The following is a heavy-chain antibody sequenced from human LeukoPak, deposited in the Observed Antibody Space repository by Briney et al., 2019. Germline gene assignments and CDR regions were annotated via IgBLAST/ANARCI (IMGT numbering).Heavy chain of an antibody. D-gene: IGHD3-10*01. CDR2: VNPNSGDT. CDR1: GYTFTGYY. V-gene: IGHV1-2*02. Sequence: ASVKVSCKASGYTFTGYYIHWVRQAPGQGLEWMGWVNPNSGDTNYAQKFQGRVTMTRDTSINTAYMELSRLRSDDTAVYYCARDTGSGSYYWGQGTLVTVSS. CDR3: ARDTGSGSYY. J-gene: IGHJ4*02.